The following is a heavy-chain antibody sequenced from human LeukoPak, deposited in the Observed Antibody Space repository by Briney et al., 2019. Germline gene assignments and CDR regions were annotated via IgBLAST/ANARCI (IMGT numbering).Heavy chain of an antibody. Sequence: GESLQISCKGSGYSFTSYWIGWVRQMPGKGLEWMGIIYPGDSDTRYSPSFQGQVTISADKSISTAYLQWSSLKASDTAMYYCARLNSMDYYGMDVWGQGATVTVSS. CDR1: GYSFTSYW. CDR3: ARLNSMDYYGMDV. D-gene: IGHD2/OR15-2a*01. J-gene: IGHJ6*02. V-gene: IGHV5-51*01. CDR2: IYPGDSDT.